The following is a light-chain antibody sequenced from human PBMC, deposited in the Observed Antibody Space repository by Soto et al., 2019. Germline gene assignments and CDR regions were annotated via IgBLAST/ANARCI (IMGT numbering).Light chain of an antibody. CDR2: DVS. V-gene: IGLV2-14*01. Sequence: HSVLPQPASVSGFPGQLITISCTGTSSDVGGYNYVSWYQQHPGKAPKLMIYDVSNRPSGVSNRFSGSKSGNTASLTISGLQAEDEADYYCSSYTSSSTYVFGTGTKVTVL. CDR1: SSDVGGYNY. J-gene: IGLJ1*01. CDR3: SSYTSSSTYV.